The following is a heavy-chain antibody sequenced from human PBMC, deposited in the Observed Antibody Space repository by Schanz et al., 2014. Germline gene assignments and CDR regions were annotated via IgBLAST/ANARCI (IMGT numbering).Heavy chain of an antibody. Sequence: QVQLVESGGGLVKPGGSLRLSCAASGFIFSDNFMSWIRQAPGKGLEWISYITTSTSYTNYADSVKGRFTISRDNAKKKLFLQMNRLRAEDTAVYYCARLGRMGAFDIWGQGTMVTVSS. V-gene: IGHV3-11*06. CDR1: GFIFSDNF. D-gene: IGHD1-26*01. CDR3: ARLGRMGAFDI. J-gene: IGHJ3*02. CDR2: ITTSTSYT.